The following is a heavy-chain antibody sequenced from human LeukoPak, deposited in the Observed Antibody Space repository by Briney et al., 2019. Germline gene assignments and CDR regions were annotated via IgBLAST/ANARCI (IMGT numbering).Heavy chain of an antibody. J-gene: IGHJ4*02. D-gene: IGHD6-13*01. CDR2: IGSSGNTI. CDR3: ARSSLSSSWLCDY. CDR1: GFTFSDYY. Sequence: GGSLRLSCAGSGFTFSDYYMSWIRQAPGKGLEWVSYIGSSGNTIYYADSVKGRFTISRDNAKNSLYLQMNSLRADDTAVYYCARSSLSSSWLCDYWGQGTLVTVSS. V-gene: IGHV3-11*01.